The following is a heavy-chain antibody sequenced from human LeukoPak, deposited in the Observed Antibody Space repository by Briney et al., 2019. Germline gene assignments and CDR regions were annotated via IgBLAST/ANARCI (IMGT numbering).Heavy chain of an antibody. CDR1: GFTFSSYA. CDR3: AKEPFAYDDYVLGISDHFDY. J-gene: IGHJ4*02. CDR2: ICGSGGST. D-gene: IGHD3-16*01. V-gene: IGHV3-23*01. Sequence: PGGSLRLSCAPSGFTFSSYAMGWVRQAPGKGLEWVSSICGSGGSTYYADSVKGRFTISRDNSKNTLYLQMNSLRAEDTAVYYCAKEPFAYDDYVLGISDHFDYWGQGTLVTVSS.